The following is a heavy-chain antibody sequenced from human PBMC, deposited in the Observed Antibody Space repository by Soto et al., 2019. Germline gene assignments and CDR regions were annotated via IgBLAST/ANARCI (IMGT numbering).Heavy chain of an antibody. V-gene: IGHV3-23*01. J-gene: IGHJ4*02. D-gene: IGHD3-9*01. Sequence: EVQLLESGGGLVQPGGSLRLSCAASGFTFSSYAMSWVRQAPGKGLEWVSAISGSGGSTYYADSVKGRFTISRDNSKNTLYLQMNSLRAEDTAVYYCAKPLYYDILTGYYQPCAYWGQGTLVTVSS. CDR3: AKPLYYDILTGYYQPCAY. CDR1: GFTFSSYA. CDR2: ISGSGGST.